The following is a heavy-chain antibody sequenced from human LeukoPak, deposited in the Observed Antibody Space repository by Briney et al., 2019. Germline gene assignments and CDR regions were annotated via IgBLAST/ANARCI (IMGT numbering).Heavy chain of an antibody. D-gene: IGHD4-23*01. CDR1: GFTFSDYY. Sequence: VGSLRLSCAASGFTFSDYYMSWIRQAPGKGLKWVSYISSSGSTIYYADSVKGRFTISRDNAKNSLYLQMNSLRAEDTALYYCARGDYGGNYYFDYWGQGTLVTVSS. J-gene: IGHJ4*02. CDR2: ISSSGSTI. CDR3: ARGDYGGNYYFDY. V-gene: IGHV3-11*01.